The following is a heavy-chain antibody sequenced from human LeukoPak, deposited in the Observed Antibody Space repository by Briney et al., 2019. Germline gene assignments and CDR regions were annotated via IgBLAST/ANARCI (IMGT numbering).Heavy chain of an antibody. D-gene: IGHD6-19*01. CDR2: INPSGGST. Sequence: ASVKVSCKASGYTFTSYYMHWVRRAPGQGLEWMGIINPSGGSTSYAQKFQGRVTMTRDTSTGTVYMELSSLRSEDTAVYYCARDPYSSGWLLEISFDYWGQGTLVTVSS. J-gene: IGHJ4*02. V-gene: IGHV1-46*01. CDR3: ARDPYSSGWLLEISFDY. CDR1: GYTFTSYY.